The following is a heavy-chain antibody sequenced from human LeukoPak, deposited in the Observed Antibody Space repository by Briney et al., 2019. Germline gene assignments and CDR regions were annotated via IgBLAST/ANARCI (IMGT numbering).Heavy chain of an antibody. J-gene: IGHJ6*02. V-gene: IGHV3-21*01. CDR1: GFTFSSYS. D-gene: IGHD4-23*01. CDR3: ASGTTVVTPNYYYYGMDV. CDR2: ISSSSSYI. Sequence: GGSLRLSCAASGFTFSSYSMNWVRQAPGKGLEWVSSISSSSSYIYYADSVKGRFTISRDNAKNSLYLQMNSLRAEDTAVYYCASGTTVVTPNYYYYGMDVWGQGTTVTVSS.